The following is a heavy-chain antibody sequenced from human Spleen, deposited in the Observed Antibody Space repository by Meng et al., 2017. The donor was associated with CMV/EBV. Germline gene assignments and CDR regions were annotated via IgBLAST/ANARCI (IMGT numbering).Heavy chain of an antibody. CDR2: IYYTGST. Sequence: GSLRLSCTVSGGSINNGDYYWSWIRQPPGKGLQWIGYIYYTGSTNYNPSLKSRVTISADTSKNQFSLKLSSVTAADTAVYYCARASWDYSGRYYFDYWGQGTLVTVSS. J-gene: IGHJ4*02. V-gene: IGHV4-61*08. D-gene: IGHD5-12*01. CDR3: ARASWDYSGRYYFDY. CDR1: GGSINNGDYY.